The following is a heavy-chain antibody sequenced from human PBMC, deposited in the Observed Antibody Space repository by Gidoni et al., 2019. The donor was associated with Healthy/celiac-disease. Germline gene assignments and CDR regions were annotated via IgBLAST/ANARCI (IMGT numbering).Heavy chain of an antibody. CDR3: AKALSLDSSGYYGAFDI. J-gene: IGHJ3*02. CDR2: ISGSGGST. CDR1: GLTFSRYA. D-gene: IGHD3-22*01. V-gene: IGHV3-23*01. Sequence: EMQLLESGGGLVQPGESLRLSCAAAGLTFSRYAMRWVRPAPGKGLEWVSAISGSGGSTYYADSVKGRFTISRENSKNTLYLQMTSLRSEDTAVYYCAKALSLDSSGYYGAFDIWGQGTMVTVSS.